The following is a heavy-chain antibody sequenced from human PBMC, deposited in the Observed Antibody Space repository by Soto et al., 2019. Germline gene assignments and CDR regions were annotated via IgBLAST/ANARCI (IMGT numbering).Heavy chain of an antibody. CDR2: INPNSGGT. CDR3: ARAHLTGDDAFDI. D-gene: IGHD7-27*01. V-gene: IGHV1-2*04. CDR1: GYTFTGYY. J-gene: IGHJ3*02. Sequence: ASVKVSCKASGYTFTGYYMHWVRQAPGQGLEWMGWINPNSGGTNYAQKFQGWVTMTRDTSISTAYMELSRLRSDDTAVYYCARAHLTGDDAFDIWGQGTVVTVSS.